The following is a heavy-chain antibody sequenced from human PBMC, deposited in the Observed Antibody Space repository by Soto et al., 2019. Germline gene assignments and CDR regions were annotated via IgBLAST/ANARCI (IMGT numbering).Heavy chain of an antibody. CDR1: GGSVSSGGFY. CDR2: IYYTGST. D-gene: IGHD1-26*01. V-gene: IGHV4-61*08. J-gene: IGHJ4*02. CDR3: ARLIVGATLDY. Sequence: PSETLSLTCTVSGGSVSSGGFYWSWIRQPPGKRLEWIGYIYYTGSTKYNPSLKSRDAISVDTSNNQFSLKVNSVTAADTAVYYCARLIVGATLDYWGQGILVTVSS.